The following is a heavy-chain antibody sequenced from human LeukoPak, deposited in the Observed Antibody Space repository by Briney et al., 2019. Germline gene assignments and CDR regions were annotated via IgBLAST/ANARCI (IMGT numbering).Heavy chain of an antibody. J-gene: IGHJ4*02. V-gene: IGHV3-13*01. D-gene: IGHD1-26*01. CDR2: IGTAGDT. CDR3: ARAGSIRFDY. CDR1: GFTFSSYD. Sequence: GGSLRLSCAASGFTFSSYDMHWVRQATGKGLEWVSAIGTAGDTYYPGSVKGRFTISRDNAKKSLYLQMNSLRAEDTAVYYCARAGSIRFDYWGQGTLVTVSS.